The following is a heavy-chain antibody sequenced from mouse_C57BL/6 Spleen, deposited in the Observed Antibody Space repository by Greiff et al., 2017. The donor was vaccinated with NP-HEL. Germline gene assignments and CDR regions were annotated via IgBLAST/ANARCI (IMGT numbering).Heavy chain of an antibody. CDR1: GYTFTSYW. CDR3: TRADYDEDFDV. D-gene: IGHD2-4*01. J-gene: IGHJ1*03. Sequence: EVQLVESGTVLARPGASVKMSCTTSGYTFTSYWIHWVIQRPGQGLEWIGAIYPGNSGTSYNQKFKGKAKLTAVTSASMSYMKLSSLTTEDSAVYYCTRADYDEDFDVWGTGTTVTVSS. V-gene: IGHV1-5*01. CDR2: IYPGNSGT.